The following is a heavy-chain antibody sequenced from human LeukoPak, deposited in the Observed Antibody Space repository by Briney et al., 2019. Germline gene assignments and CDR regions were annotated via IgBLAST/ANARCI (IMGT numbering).Heavy chain of an antibody. J-gene: IGHJ6*03. CDR3: AREYSYGSIYYYYYCMDV. V-gene: IGHV1-2*02. D-gene: IGHD5-18*01. Sequence: ASVKVSCKASGYTFTGYYMHWVRQAPGQGLEWMGWINPNSGGTNYAQKFQGRVTMTRDTSISTAYMELSRLRSDDTAVYYCAREYSYGSIYYYYYCMDVWGKGTTVTVSS. CDR2: INPNSGGT. CDR1: GYTFTGYY.